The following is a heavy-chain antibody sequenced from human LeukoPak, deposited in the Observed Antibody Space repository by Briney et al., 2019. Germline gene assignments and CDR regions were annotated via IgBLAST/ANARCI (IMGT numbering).Heavy chain of an antibody. J-gene: IGHJ4*02. CDR1: GFTFNNYW. CDR3: AKDLDYDILTGFDY. D-gene: IGHD3-9*01. Sequence: GGSLRLSCEASGFTFNNYWMSWVRQAPGKGLEWVSAISGSGGSTYYADSVKGRFTISRDNSKNTLYLQMNSLRAEDTAVYYCAKDLDYDILTGFDYWGQGTLVTVSS. V-gene: IGHV3-23*01. CDR2: ISGSGGST.